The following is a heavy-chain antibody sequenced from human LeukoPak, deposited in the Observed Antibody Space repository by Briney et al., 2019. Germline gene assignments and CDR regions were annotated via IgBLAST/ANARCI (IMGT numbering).Heavy chain of an antibody. CDR1: VYPFPLYY. J-gene: IGHJ5*02. D-gene: IGHD3-22*01. Sequence: ASEKVSCRASVYPFPLYYMHWVRQPPGQGHEWMGIINPSGGSTSYAQKFQGRVTMTRDMSTSTVYMELSSLRSEDTAVYYCARDGLHRLSGYGGWFDPWGQGTLVSVSS. V-gene: IGHV1-46*01. CDR2: INPSGGST. CDR3: ARDGLHRLSGYGGWFDP.